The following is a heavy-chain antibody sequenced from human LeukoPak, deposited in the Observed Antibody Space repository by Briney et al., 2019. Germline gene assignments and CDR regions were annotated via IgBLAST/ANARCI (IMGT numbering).Heavy chain of an antibody. D-gene: IGHD6-13*01. CDR3: ARDHGIAAAGNWFDP. Sequence: SETLSLTCTVSGGSISSYFWSWIRQPAGKGLEWIGRIYTSGSTNYNPSLKCRVTMSIDTSKNQFSLNLSSVTAADTAVYYCARDHGIAAAGNWFDPGGQESLVTVS. J-gene: IGHJ5*02. CDR2: IYTSGST. V-gene: IGHV4-4*07. CDR1: GGSISSYF.